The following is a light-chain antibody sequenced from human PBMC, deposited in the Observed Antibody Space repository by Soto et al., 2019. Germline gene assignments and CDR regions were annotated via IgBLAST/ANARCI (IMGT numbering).Light chain of an antibody. CDR2: EVS. CDR3: SSYTAGGTI. Sequence: QSVLTQPASVSGSPRQSITISCTGTSSDVGGYYYVSWYQQLTGKAPKLMISEVSNRPSGVSNRFSGSKSGNTASLTISVLQAEDEADYYCSSYTAGGTIFGTGTKLTVL. CDR1: SSDVGGYYY. J-gene: IGLJ1*01. V-gene: IGLV2-14*01.